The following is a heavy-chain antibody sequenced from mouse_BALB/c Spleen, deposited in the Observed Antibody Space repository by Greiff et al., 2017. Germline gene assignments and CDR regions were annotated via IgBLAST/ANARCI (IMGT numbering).Heavy chain of an antibody. CDR3: ALIEGDGAY. CDR1: GYTFTDYN. D-gene: IGHD3-3*01. V-gene: IGHV1S29*02. J-gene: IGHJ3*01. Sequence: EVKLMESGPELVKPGASVKISCKASGYTFTDYNMHWVKQSHGKSLEWIGYIYPYNGGTGYNQKFKSKATLTVDNSSSTAYMELRSLTSEDSAVYYCALIEGDGAYWGQGTLVTVSA. CDR2: IYPYNGGT.